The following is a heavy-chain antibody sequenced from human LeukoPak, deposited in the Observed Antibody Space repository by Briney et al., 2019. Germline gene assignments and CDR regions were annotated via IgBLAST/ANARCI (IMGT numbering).Heavy chain of an antibody. J-gene: IGHJ4*02. CDR2: VYPGDSDT. D-gene: IGHD6-19*01. CDR3: ARMRCSSGCDYFDY. Sequence: GESLKISCKGSGYSFTSYWIGWVRQMPGKGLEWMGFVYPGDSDTRYSPSFQGQVTISADKSISTAYLQWSSLKASDTAMYYCARMRCSSGCDYFDYWGQGTLVTVSS. CDR1: GYSFTSYW. V-gene: IGHV5-51*01.